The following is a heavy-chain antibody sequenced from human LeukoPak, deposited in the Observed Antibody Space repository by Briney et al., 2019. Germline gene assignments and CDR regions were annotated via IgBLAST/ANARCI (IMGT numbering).Heavy chain of an antibody. V-gene: IGHV3-66*01. Sequence: GSLRLSCAASGFTVTSDYWTWVRQAPGKGLEWVSCLYSGGSTYYASSVKGRFTISRDSLGDTLYLQMNNLKTEDTAVYYCAADLPKLYYYDESGFSDSWGQGILVTVSS. CDR1: GFTVTSDY. J-gene: IGHJ5*01. CDR2: LYSGGST. CDR3: AADLPKLYYYDESGFSDS. D-gene: IGHD3-22*01.